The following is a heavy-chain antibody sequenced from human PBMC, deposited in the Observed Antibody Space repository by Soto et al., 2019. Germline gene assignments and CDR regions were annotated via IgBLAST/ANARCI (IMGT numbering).Heavy chain of an antibody. Sequence: ASVKVSCKASGYTFTGYYMHWVRQAPGQGLEWMGWINPNSGGTNYAQKFQGRVTMTRDTSISTAYMELSRLRSDDTAVYYCARLDSSTVLIYYFDYWGQGTLVTVSS. J-gene: IGHJ4*02. CDR2: INPNSGGT. V-gene: IGHV1-2*02. CDR3: ARLDSSTVLIYYFDY. CDR1: GYTFTGYY. D-gene: IGHD2-15*01.